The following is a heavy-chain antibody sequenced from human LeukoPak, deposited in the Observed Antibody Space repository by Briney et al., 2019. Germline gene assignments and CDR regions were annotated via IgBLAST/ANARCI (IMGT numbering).Heavy chain of an antibody. D-gene: IGHD3-3*01. Sequence: PGGSLRLSCAASGFTFSSYDMNWVRQAPGKGLEWVSYISSSSRSTYYADSVKGRFTISRDNAKNSLYLQMNSLRAEDTAVYCCARDWRDWGQGTLVTVSS. CDR2: ISSSSRST. CDR3: ARDWRD. CDR1: GFTFSSYD. V-gene: IGHV3-48*04. J-gene: IGHJ4*02.